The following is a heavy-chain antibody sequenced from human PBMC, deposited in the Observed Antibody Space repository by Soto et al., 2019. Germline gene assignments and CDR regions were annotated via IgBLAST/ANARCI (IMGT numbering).Heavy chain of an antibody. V-gene: IGHV1-3*01. D-gene: IGHD1-1*01. CDR3: ARGKGMEENYYYYGLDI. CDR1: RYTFRNYG. Sequence: ASVKVSCKTSRYTFRNYGINWVRQAPVQGLEWMGWINGGTGQTKHSHRFQARVTITRDTSASTAYMELSSLRSEDTAVYYCARGKGMEENYYYYGLDIWGQGTTVTVSS. CDR2: INGGTGQT. J-gene: IGHJ6*02.